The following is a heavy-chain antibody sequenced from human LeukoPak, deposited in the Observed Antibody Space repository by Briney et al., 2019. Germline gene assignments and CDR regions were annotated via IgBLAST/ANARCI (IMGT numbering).Heavy chain of an antibody. V-gene: IGHV3-21*01. J-gene: IGHJ4*02. CDR2: ISSSSSYI. Sequence: GGSLRLSCAASGFTFSSYSMNWVRQAPGKGLEGVSSISSSSSYIYYADSVKGRFTISRDNAKNSLYLQMNSLRAEDTAVYYCARVGYCSSTSCYTDYWGQGTLVTVSS. CDR3: ARVGYCSSTSCYTDY. CDR1: GFTFSSYS. D-gene: IGHD2-2*02.